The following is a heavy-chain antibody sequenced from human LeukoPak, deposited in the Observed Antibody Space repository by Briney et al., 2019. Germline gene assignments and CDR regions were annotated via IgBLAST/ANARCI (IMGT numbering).Heavy chain of an antibody. J-gene: IGHJ5*02. CDR3: ARAPKFRLVGVPKGPFDP. CDR1: GFTFSDYY. CDR2: ISSSGSTI. Sequence: PGGSLRLSCAASGFTFSDYYMTWIRQAPGKGLEWVSYISSSGSTIYYADSVKGRFTISRDNAKNSLYLQMNSLRAEDTAVYYCARAPKFRLVGVPKGPFDPWGQGTLVTVSS. D-gene: IGHD1-26*01. V-gene: IGHV3-11*01.